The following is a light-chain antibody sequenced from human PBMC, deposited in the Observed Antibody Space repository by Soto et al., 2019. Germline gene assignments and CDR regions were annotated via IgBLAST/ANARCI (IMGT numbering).Light chain of an antibody. CDR1: QSIGDS. Sequence: DIQMTQSPSTLSASVGDRVTITCRASQSIGDSLAWYQQKPGKAPKLLIYDASTLESGVPSRFRGGGSGTEFILTISSLQPDDFATYYCQQYNTYSWTFGQGTKVDIK. CDR2: DAS. V-gene: IGKV1-5*01. CDR3: QQYNTYSWT. J-gene: IGKJ1*01.